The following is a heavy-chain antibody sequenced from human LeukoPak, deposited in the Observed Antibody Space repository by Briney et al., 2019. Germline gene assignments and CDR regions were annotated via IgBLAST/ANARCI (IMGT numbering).Heavy chain of an antibody. J-gene: IGHJ4*02. CDR3: ARGSAWACHGVRCYPLDN. Sequence: GGSLRLSCAASGFTFPSYAMSWVRQAPGRGLEWIAAISGGGSQSWHADSVKGRFTISSDNSRDTLYLQMNSLRVDDTAVYYCARGSAWACHGVRCYPLDNWGQGALVTVSS. D-gene: IGHD2-8*01. CDR1: GFTFPSYA. V-gene: IGHV3-23*01. CDR2: ISGGGSQS.